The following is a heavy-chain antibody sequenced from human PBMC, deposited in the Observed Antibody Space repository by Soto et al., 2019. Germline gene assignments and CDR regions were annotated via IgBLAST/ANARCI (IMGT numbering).Heavy chain of an antibody. D-gene: IGHD2-21*02. CDR2: IKQDGSEK. V-gene: IGHV3-7*03. J-gene: IGHJ6*02. CDR3: AREAKVVTQLSYYYSGMDV. CDR1: GFTFSSYW. Sequence: PGGSLRLSCAASGFTFSSYWMSWVRQAPGKGLEWVANIKQDGSEKYYVDSVKGRFTISRDNAKNSLYLQMNSLRAEDTAVYYCAREAKVVTQLSYYYSGMDVSGQGPTVTVSS.